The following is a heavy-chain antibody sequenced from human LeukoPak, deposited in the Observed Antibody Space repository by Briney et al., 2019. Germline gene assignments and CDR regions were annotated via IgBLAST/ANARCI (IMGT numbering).Heavy chain of an antibody. V-gene: IGHV1-2*02. Sequence: VASVKVSCKASGYTFTGYYMHWVRQAPGQGLEWMGWINPNSGGTNYAQTVQGRVTMTRDTSISTAYMELRRLRSDDTAVYYCESLWFGEFPSIDYWGQGTLVTVSS. CDR1: GYTFTGYY. CDR2: INPNSGGT. D-gene: IGHD3-10*01. J-gene: IGHJ4*02. CDR3: ESLWFGEFPSIDY.